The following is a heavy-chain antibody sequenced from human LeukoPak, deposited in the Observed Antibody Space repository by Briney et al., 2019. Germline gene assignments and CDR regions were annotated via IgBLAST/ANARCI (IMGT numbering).Heavy chain of an antibody. D-gene: IGHD3-16*02. CDR3: ARLRLGELSWDAFDI. CDR1: GFTFSSYA. V-gene: IGHV3-53*01. CDR2: IYSGGST. Sequence: GGSLRLSCAASGFTFSSYAMSWVRQAPGKGLEWVSVIYSGGSTYYADSVKGRFTISRDNSKNTLYLQMNSLRAEDTAVYYCARLRLGELSWDAFDIWGQGTMVTVSS. J-gene: IGHJ3*02.